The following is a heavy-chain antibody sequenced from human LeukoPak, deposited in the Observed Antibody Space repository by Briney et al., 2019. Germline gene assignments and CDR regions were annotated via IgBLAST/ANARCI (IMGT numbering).Heavy chain of an antibody. CDR1: GFTFSSYS. CDR3: ARDVGYSAYD. CDR2: ISKNSGYM. Sequence: PGGSLRLSCAASGFTFSSYSMNWVRQAPGKGLEWVSSISKNSGYMYYIDSVKGRFTISGDNAKNSMYLQMNSLGAEDTAVYYCARDVGYSAYDWGQGTLVTVSS. J-gene: IGHJ4*02. D-gene: IGHD5-12*01. V-gene: IGHV3-21*01.